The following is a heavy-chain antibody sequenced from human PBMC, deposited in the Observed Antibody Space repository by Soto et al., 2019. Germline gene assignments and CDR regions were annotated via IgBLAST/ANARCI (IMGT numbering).Heavy chain of an antibody. CDR3: ASIWFGDVDN. D-gene: IGHD3-10*01. J-gene: IGHJ4*01. CDR1: GGSISNYY. V-gene: IGHV4-59*08. CDR2: FYYSGST. Sequence: SETLSLTCTVSGGSISNYYWSWIRQPPGKGLEWIGYFYYSGSTNNDPSLKSRVTISVDTSKNQISLKLDSVTAADTAVYYCASIWFGDVDNWGHGTLVTVSS.